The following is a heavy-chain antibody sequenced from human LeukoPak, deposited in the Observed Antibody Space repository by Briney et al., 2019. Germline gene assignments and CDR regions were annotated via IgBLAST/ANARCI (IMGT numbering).Heavy chain of an antibody. D-gene: IGHD3-3*02. V-gene: IGHV4-34*01. CDR3: ASSNHFWSGYYLLDY. CDR1: GGSFSGYY. CDR2: IDHSGST. J-gene: IGHJ4*02. Sequence: SETLSLTCAVYGGSFSGYYWSWIRQPPGKGLEWIGEIDHSGSTNYNPSLKSRVTISVDASKNQFSLELSSVTAADTAVYYCASSNHFWSGYYLLDYWGQGTLVTVSS.